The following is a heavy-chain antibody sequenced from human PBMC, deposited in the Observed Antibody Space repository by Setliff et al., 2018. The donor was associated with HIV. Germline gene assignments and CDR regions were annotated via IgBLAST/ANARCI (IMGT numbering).Heavy chain of an antibody. D-gene: IGHD3-10*01. CDR1: GGSMNNYY. Sequence: SETLSLTWIVSGGSMNNYYWNWVRQTPGKGLEWIGYIYENDYTHYTVSLRSRVTISMDTSKNQFSLTLRSVTAADRAIYYCARAQMHRGVVAWSLYYFDYWGQGALVTVSS. CDR2: IYENDYT. CDR3: ARAQMHRGVVAWSLYYFDY. J-gene: IGHJ4*02. V-gene: IGHV4-59*01.